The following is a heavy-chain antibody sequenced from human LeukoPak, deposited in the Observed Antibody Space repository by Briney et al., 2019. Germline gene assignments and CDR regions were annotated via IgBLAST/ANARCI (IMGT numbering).Heavy chain of an antibody. Sequence: GSLRLSCAASGFTFSSYGMHWVRQAPGKGLEWVAFIRYDGSNKYYADSVKGRFTISRDNSKNTLYLQMNSLRAEDTAVYYCAKIGIGPIAEYFQHWGQGTLVTVSS. CDR2: IRYDGSNK. CDR3: AKIGIGPIAEYFQH. J-gene: IGHJ1*01. CDR1: GFTFSSYG. V-gene: IGHV3-30*02. D-gene: IGHD1-14*01.